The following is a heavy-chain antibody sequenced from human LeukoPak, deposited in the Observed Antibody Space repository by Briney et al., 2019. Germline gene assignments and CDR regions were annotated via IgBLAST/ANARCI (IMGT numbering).Heavy chain of an antibody. V-gene: IGHV4-59*08. J-gene: IGHJ3*02. CDR3: ARSRRTPRVDCGGDCYSDAFDI. Sequence: PSETLSLTCTVSGGSISSYYWSWIRQPPGKGREGIGYIYYSGSTNYNTSLKRRVTISVDQSKNQSSLTTNPLTAAGPALYFCARSRRTPRVDCGGDCYSDAFDIWGQGTMVTVSS. D-gene: IGHD2-21*02. CDR1: GGSISSYY. CDR2: IYYSGST.